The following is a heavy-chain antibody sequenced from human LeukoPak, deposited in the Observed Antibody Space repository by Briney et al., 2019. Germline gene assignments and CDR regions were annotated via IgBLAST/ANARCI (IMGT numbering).Heavy chain of an antibody. CDR2: IKSDGST. D-gene: IGHD3-22*01. Sequence: GGSLRLSCAASGFTFSSYWMHWVRQAPGKGPVWVSRIKSDGSTNYADSVKGRFTISRDNAKNTLSLQMNSLRAEDTGVYYCARAPSEIGGYYPEYFRHWDQGTLVTVSS. J-gene: IGHJ1*01. CDR1: GFTFSSYW. CDR3: ARAPSEIGGYYPEYFRH. V-gene: IGHV3-74*01.